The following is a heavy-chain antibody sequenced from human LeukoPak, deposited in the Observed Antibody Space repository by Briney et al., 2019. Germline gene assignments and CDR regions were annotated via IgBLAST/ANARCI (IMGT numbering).Heavy chain of an antibody. D-gene: IGHD3-22*01. CDR1: GFTFSSYG. V-gene: IGHV3-33*06. Sequence: PGGSLRLSCAASGFTFSSYGMHWVRQAPGKRLEWVAVIWYDGSNKYYADSVKGRFTISRDNSKNTLYLQMNSLRAEDTAVYYCAKPNSSGFSDFDYWGQGTLVTVSS. CDR3: AKPNSSGFSDFDY. J-gene: IGHJ4*02. CDR2: IWYDGSNK.